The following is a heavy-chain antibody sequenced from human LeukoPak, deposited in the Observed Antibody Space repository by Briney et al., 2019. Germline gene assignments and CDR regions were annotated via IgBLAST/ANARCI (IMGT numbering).Heavy chain of an antibody. Sequence: SETLSLTCAVYGESFTGYYWSWIRQSPGKGLEWIGYISSSGSTNYNPSLMSRVTISVDTSKNQFSLQLSSVTAADTAVYYCARGLRYLYYYLDVWGKGTTVTVSS. D-gene: IGHD1-1*01. CDR3: ARGLRYLYYYLDV. V-gene: IGHV4-4*09. CDR2: ISSSGST. CDR1: GESFTGYY. J-gene: IGHJ6*03.